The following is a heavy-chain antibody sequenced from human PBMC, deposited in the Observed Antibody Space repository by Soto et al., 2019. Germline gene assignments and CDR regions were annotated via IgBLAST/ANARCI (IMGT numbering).Heavy chain of an antibody. CDR1: GYTFTSYG. Sequence: GASVKVSCKASGYTFTSYGISWVRQAPGQGLEWMGWISPNNGSTNYAQKFQGRVTMTRDTSTSTAYMELSRLRSDDTAVYYCARDEPYYDFWSGYSTEYFPHWGQGTLVTVSS. CDR2: ISPNNGST. D-gene: IGHD3-3*01. CDR3: ARDEPYYDFWSGYSTEYFPH. J-gene: IGHJ1*01. V-gene: IGHV1-18*01.